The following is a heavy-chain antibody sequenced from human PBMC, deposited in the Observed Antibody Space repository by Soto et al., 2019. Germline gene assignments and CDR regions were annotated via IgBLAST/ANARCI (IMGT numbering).Heavy chain of an antibody. CDR1: GYSFTNYW. D-gene: IGHD3-22*01. CDR3: VRTDSTGYYPH. CDR2: INPADSDT. J-gene: IGHJ4*02. V-gene: IGHV5-51*01. Sequence: GESVKMSCKGSGYSFTNYWIGWVRQMPGKDLEGMGIINPADSDTRYSPSFQGQVTVSADKSISTAYLQRGSLTASDTAIYYCVRTDSTGYYPHWGQGTLVTLSS.